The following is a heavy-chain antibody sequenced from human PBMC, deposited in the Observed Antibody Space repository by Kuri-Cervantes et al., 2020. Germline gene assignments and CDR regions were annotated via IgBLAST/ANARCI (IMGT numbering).Heavy chain of an antibody. CDR2: ISGSGGGT. J-gene: IGHJ4*02. CDR3: AKASYSGSYYFYY. CDR1: GFTFSNYA. D-gene: IGHD1-26*01. Sequence: GESLKISCAASGFTFSNYAMSWVRQAPGKGLEWVSGISGSGGGTYYADSVKGRFTIPRDNSKNTLYLQMNSLGAEDTALYYCAKASYSGSYYFYYWGQGTLVTVSS. V-gene: IGHV3-23*01.